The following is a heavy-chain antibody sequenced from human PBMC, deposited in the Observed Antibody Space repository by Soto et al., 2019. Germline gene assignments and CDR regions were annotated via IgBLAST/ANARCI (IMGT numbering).Heavy chain of an antibody. CDR3: ARYGSGDWIRGSCYTPLDY. D-gene: IGHD2-15*01. CDR1: GRSISSVTYY. V-gene: IGHV4-30-4*01. J-gene: IGHJ4*02. Sequence: QVQLQESGPGLVKPSQTLSLTCTVSGRSISSVTYYWRWIRQPPGKGLEWIGYIYYSGSTYYNPSIQSRATISVDTSKNNFSLKLSSVSAAATAVYYCARYGSGDWIRGSCYTPLDYWGQGTLVTVSS. CDR2: IYYSGST.